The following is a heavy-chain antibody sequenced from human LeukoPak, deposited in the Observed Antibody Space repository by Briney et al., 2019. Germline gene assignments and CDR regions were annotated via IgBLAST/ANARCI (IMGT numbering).Heavy chain of an antibody. CDR2: IYSGGST. Sequence: GGSLRLSCAASGFTVSSDYMSWVRQAPGKGLEWVSVIYSGGSTYYADSVKGRFTISRDNSKNTLYLQMNSLRAEDTAVYYCARGETVAGRFDYWGQGTLVTVSS. CDR3: ARGETVAGRFDY. D-gene: IGHD6-19*01. V-gene: IGHV3-53*01. J-gene: IGHJ4*02. CDR1: GFTVSSDY.